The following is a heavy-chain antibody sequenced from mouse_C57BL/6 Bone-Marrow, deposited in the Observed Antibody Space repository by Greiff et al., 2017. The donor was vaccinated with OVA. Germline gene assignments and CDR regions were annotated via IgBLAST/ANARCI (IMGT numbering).Heavy chain of an antibody. CDR1: GYSFTDYN. Sequence: VQLQQSGPELVKPGASVKISCKASGYSFTDYNMNWAKQSNGKSLEWIGVINPNYGTTSYNQKFKGKATLTVDQYSSTAYMQLNSLTSEDSAVYYCAFYYGSSYRYFDVWGTGTTVTVSS. CDR2: INPNYGTT. D-gene: IGHD1-1*01. V-gene: IGHV1-39*01. J-gene: IGHJ1*03. CDR3: AFYYGSSYRYFDV.